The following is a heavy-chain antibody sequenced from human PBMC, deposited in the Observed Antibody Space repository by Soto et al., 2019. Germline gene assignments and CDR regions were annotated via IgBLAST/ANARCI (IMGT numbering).Heavy chain of an antibody. CDR2: INPRGGSI. CDR1: GYTFTAYF. V-gene: IGHV1-46*01. CDR3: ARAPYSSSSFFFDF. D-gene: IGHD6-6*01. Sequence: ASVKVSCKASGYTFTAYFMHWVRQAPGQGLEWMGIINPRGGSINYAQRFQGRIAMTWDTSTSTVYMELSRLRSDDTAVYYCARAPYSSSSFFFDFWGQGTPVTVS. J-gene: IGHJ4*02.